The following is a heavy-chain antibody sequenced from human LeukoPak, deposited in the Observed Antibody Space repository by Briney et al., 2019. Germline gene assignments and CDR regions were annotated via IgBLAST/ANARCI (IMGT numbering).Heavy chain of an antibody. CDR3: ARSYLHNYYYYTDV. CDR1: GYTFTSYG. Sequence: ASVKVSCKASGYTFTSYGISWVRQAPGQGLEWMGWISAYNDKTNYAQKLQGRVTMTTDTSTSTAYMELRSLRSDDTAVYYCARSYLHNYYYYTDVWGKGTTVTVSS. D-gene: IGHD3-10*01. V-gene: IGHV1-18*01. J-gene: IGHJ6*03. CDR2: ISAYNDKT.